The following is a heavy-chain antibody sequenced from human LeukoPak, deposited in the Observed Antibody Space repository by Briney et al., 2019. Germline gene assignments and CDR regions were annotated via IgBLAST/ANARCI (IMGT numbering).Heavy chain of an antibody. CDR1: GGTFSSYA. V-gene: IGHV1-69*13. CDR3: ANTYSTSPYQDHWFDP. Sequence: SVKVSCKASGGTFSSYAISWVRQAPGQGLEWMGGIIPIFGTSNYAQKFQGRVTITADESTSTAYMELSSLRSEDTALYYCANTYSTSPYQDHWFDPWGQGTLVTVSS. J-gene: IGHJ5*02. CDR2: IIPIFGTS. D-gene: IGHD6-13*01.